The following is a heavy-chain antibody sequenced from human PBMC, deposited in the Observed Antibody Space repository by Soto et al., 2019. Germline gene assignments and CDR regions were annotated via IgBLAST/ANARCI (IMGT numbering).Heavy chain of an antibody. J-gene: IGHJ4*02. Sequence: SETLSLTCTVSGGSISSGDYYWSWIRQPPGKGLEWIGYIYYSGSTYYNPSLKSRVTISVDTSKNQFSLKLSSVTAADTAVYYCARDEYSSSWYTYWGQGTLVTVSS. CDR2: IYYSGST. CDR3: ARDEYSSSWYTY. V-gene: IGHV4-30-4*01. CDR1: GGSISSGDYY. D-gene: IGHD6-13*01.